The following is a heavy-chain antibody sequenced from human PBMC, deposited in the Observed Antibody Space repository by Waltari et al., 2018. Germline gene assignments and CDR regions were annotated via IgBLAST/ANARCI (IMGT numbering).Heavy chain of an antibody. J-gene: IGHJ3*02. CDR2: IYSGCST. Sequence: EVQLVESGGGLIQPGGSLRLSCAASGFTVSSNYMSWVRQAPGKGLEWVSVIYSGCSTYYADSVKGRFTISRDNSKNTLYLQMNSLRAEDTAVYSCAIYVAQTAFDICGQGTMVTVSS. V-gene: IGHV3-53*01. CDR1: GFTVSSNY. CDR3: AIYVAQTAFDI. D-gene: IGHD5-12*01.